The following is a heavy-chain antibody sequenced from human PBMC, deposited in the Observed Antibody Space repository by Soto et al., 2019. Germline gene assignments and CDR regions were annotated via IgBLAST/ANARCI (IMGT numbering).Heavy chain of an antibody. D-gene: IGHD2-2*01. CDR2: MLYSGLT. V-gene: IGHV4-39*01. Sequence: PSETLSLTCSVSGYSVSSSDYYWAWIRQPPGKGLEWIGSMLYSGLTYYNPSLKSRVTVSNDTSKNQFSLKVASVTAADTAIYYCGRVMIGTSRHTDSDYWGQGTQVTVSS. J-gene: IGHJ4*02. CDR3: GRVMIGTSRHTDSDY. CDR1: GYSVSSSDYY.